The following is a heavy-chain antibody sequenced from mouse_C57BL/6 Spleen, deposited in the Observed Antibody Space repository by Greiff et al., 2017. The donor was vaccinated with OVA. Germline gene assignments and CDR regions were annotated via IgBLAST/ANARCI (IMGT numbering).Heavy chain of an antibody. D-gene: IGHD2-4*01. CDR3: ARRGIYDYDYYFDY. CDR1: GYTFTSYG. Sequence: QVQLQQSGAELARPGASVKLSCKASGYTFTSYGISWVKQRTGQGLEWIGEIYPRSGYTYYNEKFKGKATLTADKSSSTAYMELRSLTSEDSAVYFCARRGIYDYDYYFDYWGQGTTLTVSS. CDR2: IYPRSGYT. V-gene: IGHV1-81*01. J-gene: IGHJ2*01.